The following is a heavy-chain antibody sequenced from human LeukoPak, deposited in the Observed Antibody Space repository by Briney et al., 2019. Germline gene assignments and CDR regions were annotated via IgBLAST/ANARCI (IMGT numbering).Heavy chain of an antibody. Sequence: SETLSLTCTVSGGSISSGDYYWSWIRQPPGKGLEWIGYIYYSGSTYYNPSLKSRVTMSVDTSKNQFSLKLSSVTAADTAVYYCARNRPIPAAIADYWGQGTLVTVSS. D-gene: IGHD2-2*02. CDR1: GGSISSGDYY. V-gene: IGHV4-30-4*08. CDR3: ARNRPIPAAIADY. J-gene: IGHJ4*02. CDR2: IYYSGST.